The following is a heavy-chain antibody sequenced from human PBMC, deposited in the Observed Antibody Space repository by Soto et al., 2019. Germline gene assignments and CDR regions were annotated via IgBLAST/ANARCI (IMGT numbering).Heavy chain of an antibody. CDR3: ARAKGPSSSFDY. CDR2: INPNSGGT. D-gene: IGHD6-6*01. J-gene: IGHJ4*02. CDR1: GYTFTGYY. V-gene: IGHV1-2*02. Sequence: ASVKVSCKASGYTFTGYYMHWVRQAPGQGLEWMGWINPNSGGTNYAQKFQGRVTMTRDTSISTAYMELSRLRSDDTAVYYCARAKGPSSSFDYWGQGXLVTVHS.